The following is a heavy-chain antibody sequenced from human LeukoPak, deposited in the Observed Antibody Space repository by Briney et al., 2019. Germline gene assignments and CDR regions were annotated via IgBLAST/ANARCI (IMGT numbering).Heavy chain of an antibody. CDR2: ISSSGSTI. J-gene: IGHJ6*04. D-gene: IGHD3-10*02. Sequence: GRSLRLSCAASGFTFSSYAMHWVRQAPGKGLEWVSYISSSGSTIYYADSVKGRFTISRDNAKNSLYLQMNSLRAEDTAVYYCAELGTTMIGGVWGKGTTVTISS. V-gene: IGHV3-48*03. CDR3: AELGTTMIGGV. CDR1: GFTFSSYA.